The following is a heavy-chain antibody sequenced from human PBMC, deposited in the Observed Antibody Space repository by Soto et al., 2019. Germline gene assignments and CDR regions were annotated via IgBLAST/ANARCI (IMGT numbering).Heavy chain of an antibody. V-gene: IGHV1-3*01. CDR2: INAGRGKT. CDR1: GFSFTSYS. J-gene: IGHJ4*02. D-gene: IGHD4-17*01. Sequence: QGQLVQSGAEVKKPGASVKVSCGTSGFSFTSYSFHWVRQAPAQGLQWMGWINAGRGKTKYSQQFQGRVTFTWDTSANTVYMELSRVTSEDTSVFYCARWIDNGYFDYWGQGTLVTVSA. CDR3: ARWIDNGYFDY.